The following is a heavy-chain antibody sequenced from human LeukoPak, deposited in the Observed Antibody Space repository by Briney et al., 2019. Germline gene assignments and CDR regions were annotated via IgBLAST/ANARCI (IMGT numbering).Heavy chain of an antibody. V-gene: IGHV4-39*07. Sequence: SETLSLTCTVSGGSISSSSYYWGWIRQPPGKGLEWIGSIYYSGSTYYNPSLKSRVTISVDTSKNQFSLKLSSVTAVDTAVYYCARTTTLSRLRFDYWGQGTLVPVSS. J-gene: IGHJ4*01. CDR1: GGSISSSSYY. CDR2: IYYSGST. D-gene: IGHD2/OR15-2a*01. CDR3: ARTTTLSRLRFDY.